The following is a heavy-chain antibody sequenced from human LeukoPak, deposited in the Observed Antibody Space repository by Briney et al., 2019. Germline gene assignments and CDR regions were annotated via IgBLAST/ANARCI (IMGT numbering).Heavy chain of an antibody. CDR3: ASGGRVTSLDY. CDR2: IYYSGST. D-gene: IGHD2-21*02. Sequence: SETLSLTCTVSGGSISSYYWSWIRQPPGKGLEWIGYIYYSGSTNYNPSLKSRVTIPVDTSKNQFSLKLSSVTAADTAVYYCASGGRVTSLDYWGQGTLVTVSS. J-gene: IGHJ4*02. V-gene: IGHV4-59*08. CDR1: GGSISSYY.